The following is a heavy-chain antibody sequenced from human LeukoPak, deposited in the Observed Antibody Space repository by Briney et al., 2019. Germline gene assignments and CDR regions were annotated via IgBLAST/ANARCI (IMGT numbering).Heavy chain of an antibody. CDR3: ARATTGGDLSDY. CDR2: IYTSGST. J-gene: IGHJ4*02. V-gene: IGHV4-4*07. CDR1: GGSISSYY. Sequence: SENLSLNCTGSGGSISSYYWSWIRQPAGKGLEWIGRIYTSGSTNYNPSLKSRVTMSVDTSKNQFSLKLSSVTAADTAVYYCARATTGGDLSDYWGQGTLVTVSS. D-gene: IGHD3-16*01.